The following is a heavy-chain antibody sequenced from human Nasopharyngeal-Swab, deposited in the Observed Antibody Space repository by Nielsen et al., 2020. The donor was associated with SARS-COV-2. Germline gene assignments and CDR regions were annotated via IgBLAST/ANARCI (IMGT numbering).Heavy chain of an antibody. V-gene: IGHV1-3*01. Sequence: ASVKVSCKASGYTFTSYAMHWVRQAPGQRLEGMGWINAGNGNTKYSQKFQGRVTITRDTSASTAYMELSSLRSEDTAVYYCARAVRYYDFWSGYSPGFESYYYYGMDVWGQGTTVTVSS. D-gene: IGHD3-3*01. CDR3: ARAVRYYDFWSGYSPGFESYYYYGMDV. CDR1: GYTFTSYA. J-gene: IGHJ6*02. CDR2: INAGNGNT.